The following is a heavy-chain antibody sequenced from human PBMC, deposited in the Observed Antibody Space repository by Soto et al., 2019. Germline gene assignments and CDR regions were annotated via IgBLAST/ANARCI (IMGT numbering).Heavy chain of an antibody. V-gene: IGHV3-48*01. Sequence: GGSLRLSCAASGFTFSSYSMNWVRQAPGKGLEWVSYISSSSSTIYYADSVKGRFTISRDNSKNTLYLQMNSLRAEDTAVYYCAKENGYSSSWFEFDYWGQGTLVTVSS. D-gene: IGHD6-13*01. J-gene: IGHJ4*02. CDR2: ISSSSSTI. CDR1: GFTFSSYS. CDR3: AKENGYSSSWFEFDY.